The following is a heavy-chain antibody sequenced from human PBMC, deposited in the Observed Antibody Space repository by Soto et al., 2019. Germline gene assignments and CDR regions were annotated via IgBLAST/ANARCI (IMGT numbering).Heavy chain of an antibody. V-gene: IGHV3-21*01. CDR2: ISSSSSYI. CDR1: GFTFSSYS. J-gene: IGHJ5*02. CDR3: ARDLGYCSSTSCSNWFDP. D-gene: IGHD2-2*01. Sequence: EVQLVESGGGLVKPGGSLRLSCAASGFTFSSYSMNWVRQAPEKGLEWVSSISSSSSYIYYADSVKGRFTISRDNAKNSLYLQMNSLRAEDTAVYYCARDLGYCSSTSCSNWFDPWGQGTLVTVSS.